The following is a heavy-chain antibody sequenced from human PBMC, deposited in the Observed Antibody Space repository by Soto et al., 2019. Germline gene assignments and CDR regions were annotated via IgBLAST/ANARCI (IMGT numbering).Heavy chain of an antibody. CDR1: GYTFTNYG. J-gene: IGHJ5*02. V-gene: IGHV1-18*01. CDR2: ISAYNSNA. CDR3: ARGVGSGSYYNQYNWFDP. Sequence: QVQLVQSGAEVKKPGASVKVSCKASGYTFTNYGSSWVRQAPGQGLEWMGWISAYNSNAKYAQKLQGRVTMTTDTATSTAYMEMRSLRSDDTAVYYCARGVGSGSYYNQYNWFDPWGQVTMVTVSS. D-gene: IGHD3-10*01.